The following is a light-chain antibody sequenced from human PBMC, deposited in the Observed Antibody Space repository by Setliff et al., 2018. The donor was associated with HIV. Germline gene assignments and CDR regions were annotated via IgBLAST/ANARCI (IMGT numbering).Light chain of an antibody. J-gene: IGLJ2*01. CDR3: QSYDSSLSGSL. CDR2: DVN. Sequence: QSALTQPASVSGSPGQSITISCTGTSSDIGGYNFVSWYQQHPGKAPKLMIYDVNDRPSGVSNRFSGSKSGNTASLTISGLQAEDEADYYCQSYDSSLSGSLFGGGTKVTVL. CDR1: SSDIGGYNF. V-gene: IGLV2-14*01.